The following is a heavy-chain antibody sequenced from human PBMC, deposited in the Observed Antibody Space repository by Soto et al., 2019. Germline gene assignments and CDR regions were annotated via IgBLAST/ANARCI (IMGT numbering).Heavy chain of an antibody. V-gene: IGHV3-72*01. CDR1: GFTVSSNY. CDR3: ASGGDYYYYGMDV. Sequence: SLRLSCAASGFTVSSNYMSWVRQAPGKGLEWVGRTRNKANSYTTEYAASVKGRFTISRDDSKNSLYLQMNSLKTEDTAVYYCASGGDYYYYGMDVWGQGTKVTVSS. CDR2: TRNKANSYTT. J-gene: IGHJ6*02. D-gene: IGHD3-10*01.